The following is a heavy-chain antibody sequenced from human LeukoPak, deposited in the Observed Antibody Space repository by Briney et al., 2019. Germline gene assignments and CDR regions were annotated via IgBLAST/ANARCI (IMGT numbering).Heavy chain of an antibody. CDR2: IKEDGSEK. CDR3: ATYRGLDF. J-gene: IGHJ4*02. Sequence: PGGSLRLSCAASGFTFTNYWMSWVRQAPGKGLEWVANIKEDGSEKNFVDSVKGRFTISRDNAKNSLYLQMDSLRADDTAVYYCATYRGLDFGGQGTLVTVSS. V-gene: IGHV3-7*01. CDR1: GFTFTNYW. D-gene: IGHD2-21*01.